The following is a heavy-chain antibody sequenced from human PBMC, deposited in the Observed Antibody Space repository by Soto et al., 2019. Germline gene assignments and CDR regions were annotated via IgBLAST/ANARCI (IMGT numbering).Heavy chain of an antibody. D-gene: IGHD5-18*01. CDR1: GFSLRNYD. V-gene: IGHV3-30-3*01. J-gene: IGHJ5*02. CDR2: ISYDENKR. Sequence: QVQLVESGGGVVQPGRSLRLSCAASGFSLRNYDMHWVRQAPGKGLEWVAVISYDENKRYYTDSVKGRFTISRDNSKNXPYLQVNSLRAEDTAVYYCARAMDTAMASKDNWFDPWGQGTLVTVSS. CDR3: ARAMDTAMASKDNWFDP.